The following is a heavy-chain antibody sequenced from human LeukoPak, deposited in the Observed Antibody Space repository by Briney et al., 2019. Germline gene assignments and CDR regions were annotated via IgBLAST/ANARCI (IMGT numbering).Heavy chain of an antibody. Sequence: SETLSLTCTVSSGSISNYYWSWIRQPPGKGPEWIGYVRYSGSTSYNPSLKSRVTMSVDTSKNQFSLRLSSVTAADTAVYYCARDLVEAYCSGGSCYRWFDPWGQGTLVTVSS. J-gene: IGHJ5*02. CDR3: ARDLVEAYCSGGSCYRWFDP. CDR1: SGSISNYY. CDR2: VRYSGST. V-gene: IGHV4-59*01. D-gene: IGHD2-15*01.